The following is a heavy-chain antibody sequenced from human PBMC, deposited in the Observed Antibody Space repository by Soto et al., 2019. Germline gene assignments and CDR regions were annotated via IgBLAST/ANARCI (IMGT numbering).Heavy chain of an antibody. CDR2: INAGNGNT. V-gene: IGHV1-3*01. D-gene: IGHD1-1*01. J-gene: IGHJ3*02. Sequence: ASVRVSSEASVYTFTSYAIHGVREAPGQRLEWMGWINAGNGNTKYSQKFQGRATITRDTSASTAYMELGSLRSEDTAVYYCARDRWNRLAFDIWGQGTMVTVSS. CDR3: ARDRWNRLAFDI. CDR1: VYTFTSYA.